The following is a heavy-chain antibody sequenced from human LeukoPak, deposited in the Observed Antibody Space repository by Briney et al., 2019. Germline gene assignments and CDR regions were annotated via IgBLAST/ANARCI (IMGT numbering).Heavy chain of an antibody. CDR1: GFSFSSYW. D-gene: IGHD3-9*01. Sequence: PGGSLRLSCAASGFSFSSYWMSWVRQAPGKGLEWVANIKQDGSEKYSVDSVKGRLTISRDNAKSSLYLQMNSLRAEDTAVYYCARVIFSYFDPFDCWGQGTLVTVSS. CDR2: IKQDGSEK. J-gene: IGHJ4*02. CDR3: ARVIFSYFDPFDC. V-gene: IGHV3-7*01.